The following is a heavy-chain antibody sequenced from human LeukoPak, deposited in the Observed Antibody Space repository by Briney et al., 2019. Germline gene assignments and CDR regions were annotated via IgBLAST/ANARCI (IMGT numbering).Heavy chain of an antibody. CDR1: GGCFSGYY. CDR3: ARRPVRYCSSTSCYSYAIDY. Sequence: SETLSLTCAVYGGCFSGYYWSWIRQPPGKGLEWIGEINHSGSTNYNPSLKSRVTISVDTSKNQFSLKLSSVTAADTAVYYCARRPVRYCSSTSCYSYAIDYWGQGTLVTVSS. CDR2: INHSGST. V-gene: IGHV4-34*01. D-gene: IGHD2-2*01. J-gene: IGHJ4*02.